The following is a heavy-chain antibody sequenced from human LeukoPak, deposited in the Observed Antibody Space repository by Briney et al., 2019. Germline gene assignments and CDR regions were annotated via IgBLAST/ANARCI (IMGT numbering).Heavy chain of an antibody. V-gene: IGHV3-30*18. CDR3: AKDGGNYYDTGGSYLMRSYMDV. CDR1: GFTFSSYG. D-gene: IGHD3-22*01. Sequence: GGSLRLSCVTSGFTFSSYGMHWVRQVPGKGLEWVAVISYDAEGDYHVDSVKGRFTISRDNSKNTLYLQMNSLRAEDTAVYYCAKDGGNYYDTGGSYLMRSYMDVWGKGTTVTVSS. J-gene: IGHJ6*03. CDR2: ISYDAEGD.